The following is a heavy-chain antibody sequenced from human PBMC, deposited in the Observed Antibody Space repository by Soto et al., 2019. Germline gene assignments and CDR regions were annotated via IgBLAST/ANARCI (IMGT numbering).Heavy chain of an antibody. V-gene: IGHV1-58*02. J-gene: IGHJ3*02. CDR3: AADYGSGQLSDAFDI. D-gene: IGHD3-10*01. CDR1: GFTFTSSA. CDR2: IVVGSGNT. Sequence: ASVKVSCKASGFTFTSSAMQWVRQARGQRLEWIGWIVVGSGNTNYAQKFQERVTITRDMSKSTAYMELSSLGSEDTAVYYCAADYGSGQLSDAFDIWGQGTMVTVSS.